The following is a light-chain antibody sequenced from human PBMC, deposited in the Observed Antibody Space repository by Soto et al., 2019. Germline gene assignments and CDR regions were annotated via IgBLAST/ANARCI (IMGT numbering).Light chain of an antibody. J-gene: IGKJ2*01. Sequence: EIVMTQSPATLSVSPGERATLSCRASQTISNNLAWYQQKPGQAPRLLIYGASTRATGIPARFSGSGSGTGFTLTISSLQSEDFAVYFCQQYNNWPRTFGQGTKLEIK. CDR3: QQYNNWPRT. CDR2: GAS. V-gene: IGKV3-15*01. CDR1: QTISNN.